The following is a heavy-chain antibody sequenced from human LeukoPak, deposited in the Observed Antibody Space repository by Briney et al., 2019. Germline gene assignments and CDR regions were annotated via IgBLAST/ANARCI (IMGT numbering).Heavy chain of an antibody. V-gene: IGHV3-21*05. CDR1: GFTFSRFA. D-gene: IGHD2-2*01. CDR2: INADSSDI. Sequence: GGSLRLSWAASGFTFSRFAMNWVRQPPGKGLEWISYINADSSDIHYADSVKGRFTISRDNARNTLFLQLSSLRAEDSAVYYCARDTFQPGLIDSWGQGTLVTVSS. J-gene: IGHJ4*02. CDR3: ARDTFQPGLIDS.